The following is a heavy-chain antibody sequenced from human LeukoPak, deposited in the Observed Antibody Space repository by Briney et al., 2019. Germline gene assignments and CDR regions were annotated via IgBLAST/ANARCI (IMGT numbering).Heavy chain of an antibody. CDR1: GFTFDDYA. Sequence: GGSLRLSCAASGFTFDDYAMHWVRQAPGKGLEWVSGISWNSGSIGYADSVKGRFTISRDNAKNSLYLQMNSLRAEDTAVYYCARIAARDYWGQGTLVTVSS. J-gene: IGHJ4*02. V-gene: IGHV3-9*01. D-gene: IGHD6-6*01. CDR2: ISWNSGSI. CDR3: ARIAARDY.